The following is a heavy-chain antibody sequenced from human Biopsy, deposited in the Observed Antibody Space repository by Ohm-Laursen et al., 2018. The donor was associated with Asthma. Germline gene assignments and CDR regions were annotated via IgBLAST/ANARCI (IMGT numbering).Heavy chain of an antibody. CDR1: GYTFNSAG. D-gene: IGHD3-10*01. V-gene: IGHV1-18*01. CDR2: ISVYNGNT. J-gene: IGHJ6*02. CDR3: ARAVDYSHYYGLDV. Sequence: GASVKVSCKTSGYTFNSAGITWVRQAPGQGLEWMGWISVYNGNTKYAQKLQDRVTMITDTSTSTAYMELRSLRSDDTAVYFCARAVDYSHYYGLDVWGQGTTVTVS.